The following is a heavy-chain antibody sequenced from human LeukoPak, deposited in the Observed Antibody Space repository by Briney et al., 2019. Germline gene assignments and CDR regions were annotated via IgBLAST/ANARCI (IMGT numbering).Heavy chain of an antibody. J-gene: IGHJ3*02. CDR2: ISAYNGNT. V-gene: IGHV1-18*01. D-gene: IGHD4-17*01. CDR3: ASKTTVTMDAFDI. CDR1: DYTFTNYG. Sequence: ASVKVSCKASDYTFTNYGVSWVRQAPGQGLEWMGWISAYNGNTNYAQKLQGRVTMTTDTFTTTAYMELRSLRSDDTAVYYCASKTTVTMDAFDIWGQGTMVTVSS.